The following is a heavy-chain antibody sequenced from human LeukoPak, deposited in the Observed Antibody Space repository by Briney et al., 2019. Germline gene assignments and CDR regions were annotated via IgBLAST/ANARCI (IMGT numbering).Heavy chain of an antibody. Sequence: MPSETLSLTCTVSGGSISSYYWSWIRQPPGKGLEWIGYIYYSGSTNYNPSLKSRVTISVDTSKNQFSLKLSSVTAADTAVYYCARHGYGSGSSPDYWGQGTLVTVSS. J-gene: IGHJ4*02. CDR1: GGSISSYY. CDR3: ARHGYGSGSSPDY. D-gene: IGHD3-10*01. V-gene: IGHV4-59*08. CDR2: IYYSGST.